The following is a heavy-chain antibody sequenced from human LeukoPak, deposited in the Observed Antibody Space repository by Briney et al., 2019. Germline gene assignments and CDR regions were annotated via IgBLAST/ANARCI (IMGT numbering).Heavy chain of an antibody. D-gene: IGHD6-13*01. CDR1: GFIFSSYA. CDR2: ISGSGGST. V-gene: IGHV3-23*01. CDR3: AKAYNSSWSPFDY. Sequence: RPGGSLRLSCAASGFIFSSYAMSWVRQAPGKGLEWVSSISGSGGSTFYAGSVRGRFTISRDNSKNTLYLQMNSLRAEDTAVYYCAKAYNSSWSPFDYWGQGTLVTVSS. J-gene: IGHJ4*02.